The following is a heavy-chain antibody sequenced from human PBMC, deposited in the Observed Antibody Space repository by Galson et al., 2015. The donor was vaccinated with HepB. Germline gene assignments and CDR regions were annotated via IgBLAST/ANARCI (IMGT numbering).Heavy chain of an antibody. CDR2: ISAYNGNT. J-gene: IGHJ4*02. D-gene: IGHD5-24*01. CDR1: GYTFTSYG. Sequence: SVKVSCKASGYTFTSYGISWVRQAPGQGLEWMGWISAYNGNTNYAQKFQERVTITRDMSTSTAYMELSSLRSEDTAVYYCAAFSRDGYNLDYWGQGTLVTVSS. CDR3: AAFSRDGYNLDY. V-gene: IGHV1-18*01.